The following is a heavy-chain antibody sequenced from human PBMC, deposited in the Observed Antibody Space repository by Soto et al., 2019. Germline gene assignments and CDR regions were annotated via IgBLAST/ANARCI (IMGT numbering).Heavy chain of an antibody. CDR1: GFSINAYW. V-gene: IGHV3-7*03. CDR2: INPEGNAK. D-gene: IGHD3-22*01. Sequence: VGSLRLSCSGFGFSINAYWMNWIRQTPGKGLEWVANINPEGNAKTYVDPVKGRFIVSRDNTRNSLYLQMNSLRVEDTAVYYCARDSFPYYHNSTGYGEAFDPWGQGTVVTVSS. CDR3: ARDSFPYYHNSTGYGEAFDP. J-gene: IGHJ5*02.